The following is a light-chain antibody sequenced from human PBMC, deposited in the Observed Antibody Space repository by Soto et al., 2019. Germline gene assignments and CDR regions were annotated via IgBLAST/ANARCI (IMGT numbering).Light chain of an antibody. CDR1: QSVSSY. CDR2: DAS. J-gene: IGKJ5*01. V-gene: IGKV3-11*01. Sequence: IVLTQSPATLSLSPGERATLSCRASQSVSSYLAWYQHKPGQAPRLLIYDASNRATGIPARFSGSGSGTDFTLTISSLEPEHFALYYCQQRSNWPSFGQGTRLEIK. CDR3: QQRSNWPS.